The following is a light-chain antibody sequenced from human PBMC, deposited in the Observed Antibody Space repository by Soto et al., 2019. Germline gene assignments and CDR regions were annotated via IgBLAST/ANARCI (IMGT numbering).Light chain of an antibody. V-gene: IGKV3-15*01. CDR2: GAS. J-gene: IGKJ2*01. CDR3: QQHNNWPYT. Sequence: EIVMTQSPATLSVSPGERATLSCRASQSVSSNLAWYQQKPGHAPMLLIYGASTRANGLPARFSGSGSRTEFTLTRSSLQSEDCAVYYCQQHNNWPYTFGQGTKLEIK. CDR1: QSVSSN.